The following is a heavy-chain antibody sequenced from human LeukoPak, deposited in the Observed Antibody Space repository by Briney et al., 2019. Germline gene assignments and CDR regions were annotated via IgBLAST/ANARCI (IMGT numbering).Heavy chain of an antibody. V-gene: IGHV5-51*01. CDR3: ARVIAVAGTDFDY. CDR2: IYPGDSDT. CDR1: GYSFTGYW. J-gene: IGHJ4*02. D-gene: IGHD6-19*01. Sequence: GESLQISCKGSGYSFTGYWIGWVRQMPGKGLEWMGIIYPGDSDTRYSPSFQGQVTISADKSISTAYLQWSSLKASDTAMYYCARVIAVAGTDFDYWGQGTLVTVSS.